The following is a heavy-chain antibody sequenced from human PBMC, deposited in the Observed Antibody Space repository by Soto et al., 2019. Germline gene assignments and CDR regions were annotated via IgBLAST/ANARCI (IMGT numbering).Heavy chain of an antibody. CDR1: GYTFTSYS. D-gene: IGHD4-17*01. CDR2: INPSFGRA. Sequence: SVKVSCKASGYTFTSYSMRWVRQAPGQGLEWMGGINPSFGRASYAQKFQGRVTITADESTSTAYMELSSLRSEDTAVYYCARDLTLTVTDEDDAFDIWGQGTMVTVSS. CDR3: ARDLTLTVTDEDDAFDI. J-gene: IGHJ3*02. V-gene: IGHV1-69*13.